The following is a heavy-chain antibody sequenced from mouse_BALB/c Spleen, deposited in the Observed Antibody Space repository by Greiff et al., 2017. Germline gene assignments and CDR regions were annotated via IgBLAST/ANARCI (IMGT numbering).Heavy chain of an antibody. V-gene: IGHV7-3*02. Sequence: EVKLMESGGGLVQPGGSLRLSCATSGFTFTDYYMSWVRQPPGKALEWLGFIRNKANGYTTEYSASVKGRFTISRDNSQSNLYLHMNTLRAEDSATYYCARDDDWYFDVWGAGTTVTVSS. J-gene: IGHJ1*01. CDR1: GFTFTDYY. CDR3: ARDDDWYFDV. CDR2: IRNKANGYTT.